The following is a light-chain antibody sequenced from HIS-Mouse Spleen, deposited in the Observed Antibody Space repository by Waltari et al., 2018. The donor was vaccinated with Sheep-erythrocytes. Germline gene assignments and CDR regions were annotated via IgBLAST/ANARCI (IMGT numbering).Light chain of an antibody. CDR1: ALPKKY. J-gene: IGLJ1*01. Sequence: SYELTQPPSVSVSPGQTARITCSGDALPKKYAYWYQQKSGQAPVLVIYEDSKRPSGIPGRFSGSSSGTMATLTISGAQVEDEADYYWYSTDSSGNHRVFGTGTKVTVL. V-gene: IGLV3-10*01. CDR2: EDS. CDR3: YSTDSSGNHRV.